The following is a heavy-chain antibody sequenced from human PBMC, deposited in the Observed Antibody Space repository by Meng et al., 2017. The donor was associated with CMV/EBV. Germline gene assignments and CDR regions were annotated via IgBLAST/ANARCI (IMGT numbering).Heavy chain of an antibody. CDR3: ARGKDVSLLEGWFDP. V-gene: IGHV4-39*07. D-gene: IGHD2/OR15-2a*01. CDR1: GVSISSNNYY. CDR2: IYYTGRA. J-gene: IGHJ5*02. Sequence: GSLRLSCTVSGVSISSNNYYWAWIRQHPGKELEWIGNIYYTGRAYYNPSLESRVTMSVDTSKNQFFLSLCSLTAADTAVYFCARGKDVSLLEGWFDPWGPGTLVTVSS.